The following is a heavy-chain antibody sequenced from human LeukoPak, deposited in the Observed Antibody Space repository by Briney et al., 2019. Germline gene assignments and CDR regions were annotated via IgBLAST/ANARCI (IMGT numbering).Heavy chain of an antibody. CDR3: ARDSVSRITMVRGVTVFDY. CDR1: GGSISSSSYY. J-gene: IGHJ4*02. CDR2: IYYSGST. D-gene: IGHD3-10*01. Sequence: SETLSLTCTVSGGSISSSSYYWGWIRQPPGKGLEWIGSIYYSGSTYYNPSLKSRVTISVDTSKNQFSLKLSSVTAADTAVYHCARDSVSRITMVRGVTVFDYWGQGTLVTVSS. V-gene: IGHV4-39*07.